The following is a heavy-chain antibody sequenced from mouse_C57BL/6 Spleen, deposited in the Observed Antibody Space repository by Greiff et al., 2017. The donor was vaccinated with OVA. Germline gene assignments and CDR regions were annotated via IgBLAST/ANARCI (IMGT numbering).Heavy chain of an antibody. CDR2: IWTGGGT. CDR1: GFSLTSYA. Sequence: QVQLQQSGPGLVAPSQSLSITCTVSGFSLTSYAISWVRQPPGKGLEWLGVIWTGGGTNYNSALKSRLSISKDNSKSQVFLKMNSLQTDDTARYYCATKQGSSYNYYDMDYWGQGTSVTVSS. D-gene: IGHD1-1*01. J-gene: IGHJ4*01. CDR3: ATKQGSSYNYYDMDY. V-gene: IGHV2-9-1*01.